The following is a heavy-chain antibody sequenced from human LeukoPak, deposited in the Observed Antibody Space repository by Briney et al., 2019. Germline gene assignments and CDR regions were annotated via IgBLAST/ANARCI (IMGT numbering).Heavy chain of an antibody. Sequence: PGGSLRLSCVASGFIFSDYNMNWVRQAPGKGPEWVSYISSSSSAIYYADSVKGRFTISRDNAKNSLYLQMSSLRAEDTAVYYCARIGAYWGRGTLVTVSS. V-gene: IGHV3-48*01. CDR1: GFIFSDYN. CDR3: ARIGAY. D-gene: IGHD4/OR15-4a*01. J-gene: IGHJ4*02. CDR2: ISSSSSAI.